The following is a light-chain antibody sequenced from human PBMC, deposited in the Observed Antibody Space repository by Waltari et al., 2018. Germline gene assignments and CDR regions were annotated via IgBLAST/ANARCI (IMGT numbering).Light chain of an antibody. V-gene: IGLV2-11*01. CDR3: CSYAGSDTWV. CDR1: SSDVGTYQY. Sequence: QSALTQPRPVSGSPGQSVTISCTGTSSDVGTYQYVSWYPQHPGKAPKLLIYDVPERPSGVPVRFCGSKFADTASLTIAGLQAEDEADYYCCSYAGSDTWVFGGGTKLTVL. CDR2: DVP. J-gene: IGLJ3*02.